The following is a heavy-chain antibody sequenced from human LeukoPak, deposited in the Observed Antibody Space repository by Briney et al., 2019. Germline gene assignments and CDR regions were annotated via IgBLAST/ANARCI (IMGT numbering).Heavy chain of an antibody. CDR1: GGTFSSYA. CDR2: IIPIFGTA. D-gene: IGHD4-17*01. J-gene: IGHJ3*02. CDR3: ARDLLTTKAFDI. V-gene: IGHV1-69*13. Sequence: VKVSCKASGGTFSSYAISWVRQAPGQGLEWMGGIIPIFGTANYAQKFQGRVTITADESTSTAYMELSSLRSEDTAVYYCARDLLTTKAFDIWGQGTMVTVSS.